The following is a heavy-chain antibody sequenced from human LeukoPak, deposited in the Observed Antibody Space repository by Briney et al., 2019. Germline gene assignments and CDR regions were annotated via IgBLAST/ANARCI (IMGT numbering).Heavy chain of an antibody. CDR3: ARIRVPAAGDGMDV. J-gene: IGHJ6*02. V-gene: IGHV3-48*03. D-gene: IGHD2-2*01. Sequence: GGSLRLSCAASGFTFSRYEMNWVRQAPGKGLEWVSYISSSGSTIYYADSVKGRFTITRDNAKNSLYLQMNSLRAEDTAVYYCARIRVPAAGDGMDVWGQGTTVTVSS. CDR2: ISSSGSTI. CDR1: GFTFSRYE.